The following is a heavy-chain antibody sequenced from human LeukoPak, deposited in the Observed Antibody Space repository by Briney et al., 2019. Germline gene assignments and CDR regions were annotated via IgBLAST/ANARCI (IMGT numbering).Heavy chain of an antibody. J-gene: IGHJ5*02. CDR2: INPSGGST. D-gene: IGHD2-2*01. CDR1: GYTFTNYY. V-gene: IGHV1-46*01. CDR3: ARDTLGYCSSTSCPPTGWFDP. Sequence: ASVKVSCKASGYTFTNYYMHLVRQAPGQGLEWMGVINPSGGSTIYAQKFRGRVTMTRDTSTSTVYMELSSLRSEDTAVYYCARDTLGYCSSTSCPPTGWFDPWGQGTLVTVSS.